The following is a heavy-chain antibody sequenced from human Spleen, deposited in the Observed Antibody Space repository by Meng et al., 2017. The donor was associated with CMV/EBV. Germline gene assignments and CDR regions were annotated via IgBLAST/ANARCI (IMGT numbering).Heavy chain of an antibody. CDR3: ARDANEDPRGTWYFDL. D-gene: IGHD3/OR15-3a*01. CDR1: GYTVTSYG. CDR2: ISAYNGTT. V-gene: IGHV1-18*01. J-gene: IGHJ2*01. Sequence: SGYTVTSYGISWVRQAPGQRLEWMGWISAYNGTTNYAQKLQGRGTMTTDTSTSTAYMELRSLRSDDTAVYYCARDANEDPRGTWYFDLWGRGTLVTVSS.